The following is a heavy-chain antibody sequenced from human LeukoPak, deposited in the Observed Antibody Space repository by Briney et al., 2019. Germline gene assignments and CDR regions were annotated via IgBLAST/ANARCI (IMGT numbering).Heavy chain of an antibody. CDR1: GVTFSTYG. J-gene: IGHJ4*02. D-gene: IGHD3-10*01. Sequence: GGALRLSCAASGVTFSTYGMTWVRQAPGKGLEWVSAISGSGGSTYYADSVRGRFTISRDDFSNTLYLQMISLRAEDTAVYYCAIHPYYYGPYSDYWGQGTLVTVSS. CDR2: ISGSGGST. CDR3: AIHPYYYGPYSDY. V-gene: IGHV3-23*01.